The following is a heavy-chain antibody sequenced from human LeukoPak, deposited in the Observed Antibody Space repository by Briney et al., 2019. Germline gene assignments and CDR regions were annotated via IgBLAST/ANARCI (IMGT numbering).Heavy chain of an antibody. D-gene: IGHD3-22*01. CDR2: ISAYNGNT. V-gene: IGHV1-18*01. CDR1: GYTFTSYG. J-gene: IGHJ4*02. CDR3: AREFEPYDSSGYYRFDY. Sequence: GASVKVSCKASGYTFTSYGISWVRQAPGQGLEWMGWISAYNGNTNYAQKLQGRVTMTTDTSTSTAYMELRSLRSDDTAVYYCAREFEPYDSSGYYRFDYWGQGTLVTVSS.